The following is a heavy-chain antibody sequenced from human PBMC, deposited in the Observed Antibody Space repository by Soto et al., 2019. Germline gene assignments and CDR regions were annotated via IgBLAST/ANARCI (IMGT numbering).Heavy chain of an antibody. Sequence: SETLSLTCAVPGGSISSSNWWGWVRQPPGQGLEWIGEIYHSGSTNYNPSLKSRVTISVDKSKNQFSLKLSSVTAADTAVYYCARDGLQQLVRYYYGMDVWGQGTTVTVSS. CDR1: GGSISSSNW. D-gene: IGHD6-13*01. V-gene: IGHV4-4*02. CDR2: IYHSGST. J-gene: IGHJ6*02. CDR3: ARDGLQQLVRYYYGMDV.